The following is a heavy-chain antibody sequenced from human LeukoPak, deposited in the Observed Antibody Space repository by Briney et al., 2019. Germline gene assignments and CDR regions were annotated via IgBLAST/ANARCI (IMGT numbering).Heavy chain of an antibody. J-gene: IGHJ4*02. CDR2: IIDPHSGSQT. CDR1: GFTFSSYT. V-gene: IGHV3-23*01. D-gene: IGHD2-15*01. Sequence: PGGALRLSCAASGFTFSSYTMNWVRQALGQGLEWVSTIIDPHSGSQTHYADSGKGRFTIARDDAQNTVCLQIDCQRGEDTSVNYCTPRLQHHFDYWGQGTQVTVSS. CDR3: TPRLQHHFDY.